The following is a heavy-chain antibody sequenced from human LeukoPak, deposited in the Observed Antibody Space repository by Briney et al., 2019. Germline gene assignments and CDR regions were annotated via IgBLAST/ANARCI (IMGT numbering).Heavy chain of an antibody. J-gene: IGHJ3*02. CDR2: IYPGDSDT. Sequence: NAGESLKISCKGSGYSFTSYWIGWVRQMPGKGLEWMGIIYPGDSDTRYSPSFQGQVTISADKSISTAYLQWSSLKALDSAMYYCATNTMFRGIHAFDIWGQGTMVTVSS. V-gene: IGHV5-51*01. CDR1: GYSFTSYW. CDR3: ATNTMFRGIHAFDI. D-gene: IGHD3-10*01.